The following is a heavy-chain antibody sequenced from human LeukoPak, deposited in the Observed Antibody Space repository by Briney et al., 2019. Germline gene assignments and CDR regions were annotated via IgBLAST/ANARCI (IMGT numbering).Heavy chain of an antibody. CDR2: INPNSDDT. J-gene: IGHJ4*02. CDR3: AKDDEGVLVS. V-gene: IGHV1-2*02. Sequence: ASVRVSCKASGYTFTTYLIHWVGQAPGQGLELMGFINPNSDDTNYAQKFQGRVTMTRDTSITTAYMELSDLRSDDTAVYYCAKDDEGVLVSWGQGTLVTVSS. CDR1: GYTFTTYL. D-gene: IGHD3-3*01.